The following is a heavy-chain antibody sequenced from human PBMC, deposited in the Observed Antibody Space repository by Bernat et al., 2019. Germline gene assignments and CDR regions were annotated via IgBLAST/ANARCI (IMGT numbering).Heavy chain of an antibody. CDR3: AKDSWFAGGSIAAGRYGMDV. CDR2: IRYDGSNK. J-gene: IGHJ6*02. Sequence: QVQLVESGGGVVQPGGSLRLSCAASGFTFSSYGMHWVRQAPGKGLEWVAFIRYDGSNKYYADSVKGRFTISRENSKNTLYLQMNSLRAEDTAVYYCAKDSWFAGGSIAAGRYGMDVWGQGTTVTVSS. V-gene: IGHV3-30*02. CDR1: GFTFSSYG. D-gene: IGHD6-6*01.